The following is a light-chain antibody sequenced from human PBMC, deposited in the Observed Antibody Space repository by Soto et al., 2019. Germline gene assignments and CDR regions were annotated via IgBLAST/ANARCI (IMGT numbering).Light chain of an antibody. J-gene: IGKJ1*01. CDR1: QSVGSN. CDR2: GAS. CDR3: QQYNNWPPDRT. V-gene: IGKV3-15*01. Sequence: EIVMTQSPATLSVSPGERATLSCRASQSVGSNLAWYQQKPGQAPRLLIYGASTRATGIPARLSGSGSGTEFTPTISSLQSEDFAIYFCQQYNNWPPDRTFGQGTKVELK.